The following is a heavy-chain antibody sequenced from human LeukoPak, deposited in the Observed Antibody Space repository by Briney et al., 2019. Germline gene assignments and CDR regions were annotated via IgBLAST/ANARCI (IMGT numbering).Heavy chain of an antibody. V-gene: IGHV3-74*01. Sequence: PGGSLRLSCAASGFMFSNYWMHWVRQAPGKGLVWVSRMNRDGSSTSYADSVKGRFTISRDNAKNTLYLQMSSLRVEDTAVYYCARESSDWSFDYWGHGTLVTVSS. CDR3: ARESSDWSFDY. D-gene: IGHD6-19*01. CDR1: GFMFSNYW. J-gene: IGHJ4*01. CDR2: MNRDGSST.